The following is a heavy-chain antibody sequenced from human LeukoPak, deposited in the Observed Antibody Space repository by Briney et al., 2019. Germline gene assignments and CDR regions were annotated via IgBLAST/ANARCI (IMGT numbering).Heavy chain of an antibody. D-gene: IGHD3-10*01. Sequence: GGSLRLSCAASGFTFNNYVMSWVRQAPGKGLEWVSGIDYSGGNTNYADSVLGRFIVSRDNSKNTLYLQMNSLRAEDTAVYYCVATRVCGGVLLRPNCLYFENWGQGTLVSVSS. V-gene: IGHV3-23*01. CDR2: IDYSGGNT. CDR1: GFTFNNYV. J-gene: IGHJ4*02. CDR3: VATRVCGGVLLRPNCLYFEN.